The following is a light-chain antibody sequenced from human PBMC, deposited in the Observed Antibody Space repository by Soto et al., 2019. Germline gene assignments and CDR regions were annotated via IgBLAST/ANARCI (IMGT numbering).Light chain of an antibody. V-gene: IGLV2-14*01. CDR2: EVS. Sequence: SALTQPASVSGSPGQSITISCTGTSSDVGGYNYVSWYQQHPGKAPKLMIYEVSNRPSGVSNRFSGSKSGNTASLTISGLQAEDEADYYCSSYTSSSTRPWVFGGGTKLTVL. CDR3: SSYTSSSTRPWV. J-gene: IGLJ3*02. CDR1: SSDVGGYNY.